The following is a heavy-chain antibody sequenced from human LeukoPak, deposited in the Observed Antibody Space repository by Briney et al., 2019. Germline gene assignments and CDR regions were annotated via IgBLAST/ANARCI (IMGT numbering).Heavy chain of an antibody. D-gene: IGHD1-14*01. Sequence: ASVKVSCKASAYTFSSYLMHWLRQAPGQGLEWMGIIDPSGGSTGYAQKFQGRVTMTRDTSTSTVYMELSSLRSEDTAVYYCARERRRWFDPWGQGTLVTVSS. CDR1: AYTFSSYL. V-gene: IGHV1-46*01. CDR2: IDPSGGST. CDR3: ARERRRWFDP. J-gene: IGHJ5*02.